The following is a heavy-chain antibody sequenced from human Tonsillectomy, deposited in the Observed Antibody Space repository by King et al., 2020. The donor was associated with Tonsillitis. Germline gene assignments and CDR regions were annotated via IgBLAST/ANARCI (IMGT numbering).Heavy chain of an antibody. J-gene: IGHJ6*03. CDR2: ISYDGSNK. CDR3: ARDLQYDFWSGYYQDYYYYYMDV. CDR1: GFTFSSYA. D-gene: IGHD3-3*01. V-gene: IGHV3-30-3*01. Sequence: VQLVESGGGVVQPGRSLRLSCAASGFTFSSYAMHWVRQAPGKGLEWVAVISYDGSNKYYAYSVKGRFTISRDNSKNTLYLQMNSLRAEDTAVYYCARDLQYDFWSGYYQDYYYYYMDVWGKGTTVTVSS.